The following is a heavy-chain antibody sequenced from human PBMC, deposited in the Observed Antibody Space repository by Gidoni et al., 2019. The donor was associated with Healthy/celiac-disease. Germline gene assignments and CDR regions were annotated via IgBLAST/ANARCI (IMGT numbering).Heavy chain of an antibody. CDR1: GFTFSNYW. CDR3: TTDRARGSFSGWYQVEDAFDI. D-gene: IGHD6-19*01. J-gene: IGHJ3*02. CDR2: TKSKTDGGTT. V-gene: IGHV3-15*01. Sequence: EVQLVESGGGLVKPGGSLRLSCAASGFTFSNYWMSWVRQAPGKGLEWVGRTKSKTDGGTTDYAAPVKGRFTISRDDSKNTLYLQMNSLKTEDTAVYYCTTDRARGSFSGWYQVEDAFDIWGQGTMVTVSS.